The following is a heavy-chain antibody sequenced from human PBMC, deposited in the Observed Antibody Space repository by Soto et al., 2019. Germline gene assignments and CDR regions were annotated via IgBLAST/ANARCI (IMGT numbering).Heavy chain of an antibody. D-gene: IGHD4-17*01. CDR2: INHSGST. CDR1: GGSFSGYY. V-gene: IGHV4-34*01. Sequence: ETLSLTCAVYGGSFSGYYWSWIRQPPGKGLEWIGEINHSGSTNYNPSLKSRVTISVDTSKNQFSLKLSSVTAADTAVYYCARGTVTSKIDYWGQGTLVTVSS. J-gene: IGHJ4*02. CDR3: ARGTVTSKIDY.